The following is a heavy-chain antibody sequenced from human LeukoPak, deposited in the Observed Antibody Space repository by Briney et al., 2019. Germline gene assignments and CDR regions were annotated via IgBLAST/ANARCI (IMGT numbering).Heavy chain of an antibody. Sequence: PSETLSLTCTVSGGSISSSSYYWGWIRQPPGKGLEWIGSIYYSGSTYYNPSLRSRATVSVDTSKNQFSLKLSSVTAADTAVYYCARDADCSGGSCWSYFDYWGQGTLVTVSS. CDR3: ARDADCSGGSCWSYFDY. V-gene: IGHV4-39*02. CDR1: GGSISSSSYY. D-gene: IGHD2-15*01. J-gene: IGHJ4*02. CDR2: IYYSGST.